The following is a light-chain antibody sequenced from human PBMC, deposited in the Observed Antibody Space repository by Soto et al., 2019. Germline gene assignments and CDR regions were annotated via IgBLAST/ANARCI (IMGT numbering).Light chain of an antibody. CDR1: HSIRSH. CDR2: AAS. V-gene: IGKV1-39*01. Sequence: DIQMTQSPSSLSASVGDSATITCRASHSIRSHLNWYQQKPGKAPKLLISAASSLQTGVPSRFSGSGSGTDFTLTISSLQPEDFATYDCQQYYSTSITFGQGTRLDSK. CDR3: QQYYSTSIT. J-gene: IGKJ5*01.